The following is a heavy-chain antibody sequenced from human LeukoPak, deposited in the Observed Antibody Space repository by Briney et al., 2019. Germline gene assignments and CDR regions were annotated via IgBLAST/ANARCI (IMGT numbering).Heavy chain of an antibody. D-gene: IGHD2-2*01. V-gene: IGHV4-4*07. CDR2: IYTSGST. CDR3: ARVPSSRAPFDY. CDR1: GDSISSYY. J-gene: IGHJ4*02. Sequence: SETLSLTCTVSGDSISSYYWSWIRQPAGKGLEWIGRIYTSGSTNYSPSLKSRVTMSVDTSKNQFSLKLSSVTAADTAIYYCARVPSSRAPFDYWGQGTLVTVSS.